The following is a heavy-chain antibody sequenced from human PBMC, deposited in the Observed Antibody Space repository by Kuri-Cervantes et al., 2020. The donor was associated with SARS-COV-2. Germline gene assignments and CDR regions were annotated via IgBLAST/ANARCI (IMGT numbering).Heavy chain of an antibody. CDR3: TTNTPLSQHYDFWSGYHYGMDV. CDR1: GFTFGNAW. Sequence: GESLKISCAASGFTFGNAWMNWVRQAPGKGLEWVGRIKSKTDGGTTDYAAPVKGRFTISRGDSKNTLYLQMNSLKTEDTAVYYCTTNTPLSQHYDFWSGYHYGMDVWGQGTTVTVSS. D-gene: IGHD3-3*01. V-gene: IGHV3-15*07. CDR2: IKSKTDGGTT. J-gene: IGHJ6*02.